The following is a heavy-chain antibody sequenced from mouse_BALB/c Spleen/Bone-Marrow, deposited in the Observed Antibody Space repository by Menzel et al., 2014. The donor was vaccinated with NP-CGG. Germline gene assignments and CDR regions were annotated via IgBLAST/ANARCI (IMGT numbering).Heavy chain of an antibody. CDR1: GYTFTSYW. CDR3: ARGGFDY. Sequence: VQLQQSGAELVKPGASVKLSCKASGYTFTSYWMHWVKQRPGQGLEWIGEINPSNGRTNYNEKFKSKATLTVDKSSSTAYMQRSSLTSEDSAVYYCARGGFDYWGRGTTLTVSS. V-gene: IGHV1S81*02. CDR2: INPSNGRT. J-gene: IGHJ2*01.